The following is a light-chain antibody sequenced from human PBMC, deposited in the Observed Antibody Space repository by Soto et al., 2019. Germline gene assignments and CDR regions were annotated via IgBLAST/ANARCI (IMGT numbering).Light chain of an antibody. Sequence: EIVLTQSPATLSLSPGERATLSCRASPSVDTLLSWYQQKPGQVPRLLIYDASKRATGIPARFSGRGSGKEFPLTISSLEPEDFAVYYCQQRRDWPITFGGGTKVEIK. CDR1: PSVDTL. J-gene: IGKJ4*01. CDR2: DAS. V-gene: IGKV3-11*01. CDR3: QQRRDWPIT.